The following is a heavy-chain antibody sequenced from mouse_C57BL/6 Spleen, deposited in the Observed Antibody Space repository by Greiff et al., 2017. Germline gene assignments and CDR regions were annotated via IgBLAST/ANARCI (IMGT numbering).Heavy chain of an antibody. J-gene: IGHJ1*03. CDR2: IYPGDGDT. CDR3: ARDDGYYYFDV. CDR1: GYAFSSSW. V-gene: IGHV1-82*01. Sequence: QVQLQQSGPELVKPGASVKISCKASGYAFSSSWMNWVKQRPGKGLEWIGRIYPGDGDTNYNGKFKGKATLTADKSSSTAYMQRSSLTSEDSAVYFCARDDGYYYFDVWGTGTTVTVSS. D-gene: IGHD2-3*01.